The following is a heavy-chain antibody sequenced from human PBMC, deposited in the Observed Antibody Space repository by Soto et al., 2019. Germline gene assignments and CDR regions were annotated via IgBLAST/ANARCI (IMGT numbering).Heavy chain of an antibody. V-gene: IGHV4-61*08. Sequence: PSETLSLTCTVPGGSISSGDYYWSWIRQPPGKGLEWIGYIYYSGSTNYNPSLKSRVTISVDTSKNQFSLKLSSVTAADTAVYYCARVKRWLQLRDYYYGMDVWGQGTTVTVSS. CDR1: GGSISSGDYY. J-gene: IGHJ6*02. D-gene: IGHD5-12*01. CDR3: ARVKRWLQLRDYYYGMDV. CDR2: IYYSGST.